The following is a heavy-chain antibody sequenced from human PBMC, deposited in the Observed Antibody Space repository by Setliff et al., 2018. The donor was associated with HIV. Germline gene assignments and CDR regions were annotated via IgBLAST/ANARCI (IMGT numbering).Heavy chain of an antibody. V-gene: IGHV4-34*01. J-gene: IGHJ4*02. CDR3: ARGGGYDRSGYYPFDY. Sequence: SETLSLTCAVYGGSLSGYHWSWIRQSPEKGLEWIGEINHSGSTNYNPSLKSRVTMSVDTSKNQFSLKLRSVTAADTDVYYCARGGGYDRSGYYPFDYWGQGTPVTVSS. CDR2: INHSGST. CDR1: GGSLSGYH. D-gene: IGHD3-22*01.